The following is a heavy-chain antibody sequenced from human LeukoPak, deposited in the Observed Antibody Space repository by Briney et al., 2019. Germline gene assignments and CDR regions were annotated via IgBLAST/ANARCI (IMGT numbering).Heavy chain of an antibody. D-gene: IGHD3-22*01. CDR3: ARGDYYDSSGYYFLDY. J-gene: IGHJ4*02. CDR2: ISSSSSYT. V-gene: IGHV3-11*06. CDR1: GFTLNDYY. Sequence: GGSLRLSCAASGFTLNDYYMIWIRQAPGKGLEWVSYISSSSSYTNYADSVKGRFTISRDNSKNTLYLQMNSLRAEDTAVYYCARGDYYDSSGYYFLDYWGQGTLVTVSS.